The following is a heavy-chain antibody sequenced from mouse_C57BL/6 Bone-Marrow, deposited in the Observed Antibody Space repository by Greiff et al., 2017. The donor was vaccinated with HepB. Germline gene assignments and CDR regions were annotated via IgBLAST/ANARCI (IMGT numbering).Heavy chain of an antibody. D-gene: IGHD1-1*01. CDR1: GFTFTDYY. V-gene: IGHV7-3*01. J-gene: IGHJ2*01. Sequence: EVKVVESGGGLVQPGGSLSLSCAASGFTFTDYYMSWVRQPPGKALEWLGFIRNKANGYTTEYSASVKGRFTISRDNSQSILYLQMNALRAEDSATYYCARYVGSNFDYWGQGTTLTVSS. CDR2: IRNKANGYTT. CDR3: ARYVGSNFDY.